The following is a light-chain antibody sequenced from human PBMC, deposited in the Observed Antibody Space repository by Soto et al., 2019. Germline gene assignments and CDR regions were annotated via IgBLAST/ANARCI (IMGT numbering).Light chain of an antibody. CDR2: AAS. CDR1: QSISSY. J-gene: IGKJ1*01. V-gene: IGKV1-39*01. Sequence: DIQMTQSPSSLSAPVGDRVTITCRASQSISSYLNWYQQKPGKAPKVLIYAASSLQSGVPSRFSGSGSGTDFTLTISSLQPEDFATYYCQQSYSIPWTFGQGTKVEIK. CDR3: QQSYSIPWT.